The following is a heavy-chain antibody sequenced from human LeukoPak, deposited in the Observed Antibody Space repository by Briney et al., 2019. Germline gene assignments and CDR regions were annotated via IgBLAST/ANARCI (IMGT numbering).Heavy chain of an antibody. J-gene: IGHJ4*02. CDR2: ISYDGSNR. Sequence: PGGSLRLSCAASGFTFSRYGMHWVRQAPDKGLEWVAVISYDGSNRYYADSVKGRFTISRDNAKNTLFLQMNSLRAEDTAVYYCARISSDSISYYDHWGQGTLVTVSS. CDR3: ARISSDSISYYDH. D-gene: IGHD3-22*01. CDR1: GFTFSRYG. V-gene: IGHV3-30*03.